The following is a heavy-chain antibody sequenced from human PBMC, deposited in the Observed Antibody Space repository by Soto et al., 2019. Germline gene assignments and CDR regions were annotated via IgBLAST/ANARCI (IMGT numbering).Heavy chain of an antibody. D-gene: IGHD5-12*01. J-gene: IGHJ6*02. CDR2: ISAYNGNT. CDR1: GYTFTSYG. V-gene: IGHV1-18*01. Sequence: ASVKVSCKASGYTFTSYGISWVRQAPGQGLEWMGWISAYNGNTNYAQKLQGRVTMTTDTSTSTAYMELRSLRSDDTAVYYCARDLGDSGYDSYYYYYGMDVWGQGTTVTVSS. CDR3: ARDLGDSGYDSYYYYYGMDV.